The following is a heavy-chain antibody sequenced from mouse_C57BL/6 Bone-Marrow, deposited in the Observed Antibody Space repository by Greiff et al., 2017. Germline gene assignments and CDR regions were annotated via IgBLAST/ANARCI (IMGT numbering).Heavy chain of an antibody. Sequence: EVMLVESGGGLVQPGASLKLSCESYDYAFPSHDMSWVRKTPEQRLELVAAINRDGGSTYYPDTMESRFTISRDNTTKTLYLQMSSLRTEDAALYNCARYSDYYGSSWDLYFDVWGTGTTVTVSS. D-gene: IGHD1-1*01. CDR2: INRDGGST. V-gene: IGHV5-2*01. J-gene: IGHJ1*03. CDR1: DYAFPSHD. CDR3: ARYSDYYGSSWDLYFDV.